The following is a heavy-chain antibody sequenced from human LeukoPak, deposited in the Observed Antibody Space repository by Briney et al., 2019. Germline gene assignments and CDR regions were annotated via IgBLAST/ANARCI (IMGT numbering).Heavy chain of an antibody. CDR3: ATSLGYCSSTSCPLWY. CDR1: GYTFTTYA. Sequence: ASVKVSCKASGYTFTTYAMNWVRQAPGQGLEWMGWISTNTGNPTYAQAFTGRFAFSLDTSVSTAYLQISSLKVEDTAVYYCATSLGYCSSTSCPLWYWGQGTLVTVSS. CDR2: ISTNTGNP. V-gene: IGHV7-4-1*02. D-gene: IGHD2-2*01. J-gene: IGHJ4*02.